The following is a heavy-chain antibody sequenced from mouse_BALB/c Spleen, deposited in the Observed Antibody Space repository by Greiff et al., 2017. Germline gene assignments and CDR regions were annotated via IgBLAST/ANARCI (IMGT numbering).Heavy chain of an antibody. CDR1: GFTFSSYG. J-gene: IGHJ4*01. V-gene: IGHV5-6*02. CDR2: ISSGGSYT. CDR3: ARHLLNYYAMDY. Sequence: DVKLVESGADLVKPGGSLKLSCAASGFTFSSYGMSWVRQTPDKRLEWVATISSGGSYTYYPDSVKGRFTISRDNAKNTLYLQMSSLKSEDTAMYYCARHLLNYYAMDYWGQGTTVTVSA.